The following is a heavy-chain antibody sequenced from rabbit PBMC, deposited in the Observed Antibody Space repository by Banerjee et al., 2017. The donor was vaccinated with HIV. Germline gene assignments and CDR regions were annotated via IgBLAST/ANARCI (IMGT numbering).Heavy chain of an antibody. J-gene: IGHJ4*01. D-gene: IGHD2-1*01. Sequence: QSLEESGGDLVKPGASLTLTCTASGFSFSNYWMSWVRQAPGKGLEWIGTIYAGSSGNTYYASWAKGRFTISKASSTTVTLQMTSLTAADTATYFCARRGYSYDDYGGYLDLWGQGTLVTVS. V-gene: IGHV1S40*01. CDR1: GFSFSNYW. CDR2: IYAGSSGNT. CDR3: ARRGYSYDDYGGYLDL.